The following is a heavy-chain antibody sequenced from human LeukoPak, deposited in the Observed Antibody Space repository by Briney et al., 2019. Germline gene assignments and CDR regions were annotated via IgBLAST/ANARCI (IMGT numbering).Heavy chain of an antibody. CDR2: ISAYNGNT. CDR1: GYTFTRYG. J-gene: IGHJ3*02. V-gene: IGHV1-18*01. CDR3: ARDGSSGWYAAFDI. Sequence: GVSVKVSCKASGYTFTRYGISWVRQAPGQGLEWMGWISAYNGNTNYAQKLQGRVTMTTDTSTSTAYMELRSLRSDDTAVYYCARDGSSGWYAAFDIWGQGTMVTVSS. D-gene: IGHD6-19*01.